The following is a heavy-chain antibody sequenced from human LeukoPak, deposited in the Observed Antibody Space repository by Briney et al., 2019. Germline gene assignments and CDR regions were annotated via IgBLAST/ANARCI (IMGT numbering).Heavy chain of an antibody. Sequence: GRSLRLSCAASGFTFSSYAMHWVRQAPGKGLEWVAVISYDGSNKYYADSVKGRFTISRDNSKNTLYLQMNSLRAEDTAVYYCARDRVAGLYYYYYGMDVWGQGTTVTVSS. CDR2: ISYDGSNK. CDR3: ARDRVAGLYYYYYGMDV. V-gene: IGHV3-30-3*01. J-gene: IGHJ6*02. D-gene: IGHD6-19*01. CDR1: GFTFSSYA.